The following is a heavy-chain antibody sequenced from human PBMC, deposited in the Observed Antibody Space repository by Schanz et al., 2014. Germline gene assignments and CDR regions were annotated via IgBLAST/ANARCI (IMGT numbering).Heavy chain of an antibody. CDR3: VSSGSYSSYAF. J-gene: IGHJ4*02. CDR1: GFTLNNAW. CDR2: IKEDGSVK. Sequence: EVQLVESGGGLVQPGGSLRLSCATSGFTLNNAWMSWVRQAPGKGLEWVANIKEDGSVKDYVDSVKGRFTISRDNAKNSLYLQMNSLRAEDTAVYHCVSSGSYSSYAFWGQGTLVTVSS. D-gene: IGHD3-10*01. V-gene: IGHV3-7*02.